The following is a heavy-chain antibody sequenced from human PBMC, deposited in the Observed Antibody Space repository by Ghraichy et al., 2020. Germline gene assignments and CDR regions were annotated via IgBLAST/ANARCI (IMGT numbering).Heavy chain of an antibody. CDR2: IKSDGSDI. J-gene: IGHJ4*02. CDR1: GFTFSRHW. Sequence: GESLNISCAASGFTFSRHWMSWVRQAPGKGLEWVASIKSDGSDIFYVDSVRGRFTISRDNAKNSVFLEMNSLRVEDTAVYYCARDPYGDYKYGGTDYWGQGTLVSVSS. CDR3: ARDPYGDYKYGGTDY. D-gene: IGHD4-17*01. V-gene: IGHV3-7*01.